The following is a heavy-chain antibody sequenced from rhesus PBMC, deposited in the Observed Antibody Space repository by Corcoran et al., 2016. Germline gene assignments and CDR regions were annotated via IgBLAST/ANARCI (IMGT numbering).Heavy chain of an antibody. CDR2: IYGSSRST. D-gene: IGHD3-9*01. CDR1: GDSISSSYYY. Sequence: QVQLQESGPGLVKPSETLSLTGAVAGDSISSSYYYWSWIRQPPGKGLAWIGYIYGSSRSTNYNPSLKNRVTISKDTSKNQFSLKLSSVTAADTAVYYCARGVNDYGYFRFDYWGQGVLVTVSS. J-gene: IGHJ4*01. CDR3: ARGVNDYGYFRFDY. V-gene: IGHV4-122*01.